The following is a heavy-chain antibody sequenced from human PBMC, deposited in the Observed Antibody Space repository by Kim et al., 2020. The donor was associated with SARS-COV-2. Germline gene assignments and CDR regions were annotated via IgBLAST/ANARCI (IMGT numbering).Heavy chain of an antibody. CDR3: ARALYSSSSGWWFDP. J-gene: IGHJ5*02. CDR1: GFTFSDYY. V-gene: IGHV3-11*05. Sequence: GGSLRLSCAASGFTFSDYYMSWIRQAPGKGLEWVSYISSSSSYTNYADSVKGRFTISRDNAKNSLYLQMNSLRAEDTAVYYCARALYSSSSGWWFDPWGQGTLVTVSS. D-gene: IGHD6-6*01. CDR2: ISSSSSYT.